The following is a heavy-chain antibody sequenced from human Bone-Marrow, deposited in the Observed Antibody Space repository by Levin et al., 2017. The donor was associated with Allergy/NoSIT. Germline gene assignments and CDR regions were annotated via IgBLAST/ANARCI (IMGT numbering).Heavy chain of an antibody. V-gene: IGHV4-39*01. CDR3: GSCHASLFMDV. Sequence: SETLSLTCTVSGGSLSSGSYYWGWIRQPPGKGLEWIGNIHYIGSTYYNPSLKSRVTISVDTSKNQFSLKLSSVTAADTAVYYCGSCHASLFMDVWGKGTTVIVSS. J-gene: IGHJ6*03. CDR1: GGSLSSGSYY. CDR2: IHYIGST.